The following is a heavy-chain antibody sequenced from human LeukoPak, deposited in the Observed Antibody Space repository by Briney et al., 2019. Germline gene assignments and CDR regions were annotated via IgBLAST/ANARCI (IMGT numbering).Heavy chain of an antibody. CDR1: GGSISSYY. CDR2: IYYSGST. Sequence: SETLSLTCTVSGGSISSYYWSWIRQPPWKGLEWIGYIYYSGSTNYNPSLKSRVTISVDTSKNQFSLKLSSVTAADTAVYYCARCPYSSSWYRSYYYGMDVWGKGTTVTVSS. V-gene: IGHV4-59*01. CDR3: ARCPYSSSWYRSYYYGMDV. D-gene: IGHD6-13*01. J-gene: IGHJ6*04.